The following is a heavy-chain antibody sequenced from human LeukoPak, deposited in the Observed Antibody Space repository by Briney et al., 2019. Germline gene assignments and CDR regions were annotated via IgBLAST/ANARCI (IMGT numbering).Heavy chain of an antibody. CDR1: GFTFSSYA. Sequence: GFLRLSCAASGFTFSSYAMSWVRQAPGKGLEWVANIKQDGSEKYYVDSVKGRFTISRDNAKNSLYLQMNSLRAEDTAVYYCARFWSHYYGMDVWGQGTTVTVSS. CDR3: ARFWSHYYGMDV. V-gene: IGHV3-7*01. D-gene: IGHD3-3*01. CDR2: IKQDGSEK. J-gene: IGHJ6*02.